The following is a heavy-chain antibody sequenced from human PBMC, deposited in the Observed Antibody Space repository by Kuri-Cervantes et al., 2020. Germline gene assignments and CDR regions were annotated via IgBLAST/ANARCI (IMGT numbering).Heavy chain of an antibody. J-gene: IGHJ5*02. CDR2: MNPNSGNT. V-gene: IGHV1-8*01. CDR1: GYTFTSYD. Sequence: ASVKVSCKASGYTFTSYDINWVRQATGQGLEWMGWMNPNSGNTGYAQKFQGRVTMTRNTSISTAYMELSSLRSEDTAVYYCAREGITMVRANWFDPWGQGTLVTDSS. CDR3: AREGITMVRANWFDP. D-gene: IGHD3-10*01.